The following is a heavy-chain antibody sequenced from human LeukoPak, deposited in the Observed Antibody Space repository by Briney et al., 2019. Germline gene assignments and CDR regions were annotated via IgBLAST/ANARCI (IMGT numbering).Heavy chain of an antibody. CDR1: GGSFSGYY. Sequence: SETLSLTCAVYGGSFSGYYWSWIRQPPGKGLEWIGEINHSGSTNYNPSLKSRVTISVDTSKNQFSLKLSSVTAADTAVYYCARGGDIVVVPAARTPFDYWGQGTLVTVSS. D-gene: IGHD2-2*01. J-gene: IGHJ4*02. CDR3: ARGGDIVVVPAARTPFDY. CDR2: INHSGST. V-gene: IGHV4-34*01.